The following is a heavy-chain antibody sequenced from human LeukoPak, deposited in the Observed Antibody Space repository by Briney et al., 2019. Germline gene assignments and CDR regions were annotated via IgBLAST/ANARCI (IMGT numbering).Heavy chain of an antibody. D-gene: IGHD3-16*01. CDR2: ISSSSSTI. CDR3: ARAPHYDYVWGSFLNFDY. J-gene: IGHJ4*02. Sequence: GGSLRLSCAASGFTFSSYSMNWVRQAPGKGLEWVSYISSSSSTIYYADSVKGRFTISRDNAKNSLYLQMNSLRAEDTAVYYCARAPHYDYVWGSFLNFDYWGQGTLVTVSS. V-gene: IGHV3-48*04. CDR1: GFTFSSYS.